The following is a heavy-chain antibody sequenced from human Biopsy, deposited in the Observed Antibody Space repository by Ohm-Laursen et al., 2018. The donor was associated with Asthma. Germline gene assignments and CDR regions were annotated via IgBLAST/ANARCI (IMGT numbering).Heavy chain of an antibody. V-gene: IGHV1-69*13. CDR1: GGTFNTYV. Sequence: ASVKVSCKSLGGTFNTYVIGWVRQAPGQGLEWMGGINSVFGTTTYPQKFQDRVTITADDSTSAVYMELSSLRSEDTAVYYCARKAGSCISRTCYSLDFWGQGTLVTVSS. D-gene: IGHD2-2*01. CDR3: ARKAGSCISRTCYSLDF. CDR2: INSVFGTT. J-gene: IGHJ4*02.